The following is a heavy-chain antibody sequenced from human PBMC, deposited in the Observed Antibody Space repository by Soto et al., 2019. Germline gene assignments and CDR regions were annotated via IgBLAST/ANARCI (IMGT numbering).Heavy chain of an antibody. CDR1: GFSLSDHG. J-gene: IGHJ5*02. CDR3: ARQINWRDGGA. D-gene: IGHD3-16*01. V-gene: IGHV3-48*02. Sequence: PGGSLRLSCAASGFSLSDHGVNWVRQAPGKGLEWISSVNRGASSLYYAESVKGRSTMSRDDAKNSVYLQMNSLRDEDTAVYYCARQINWRDGGAWGQGTLVTVSS. CDR2: VNRGASSL.